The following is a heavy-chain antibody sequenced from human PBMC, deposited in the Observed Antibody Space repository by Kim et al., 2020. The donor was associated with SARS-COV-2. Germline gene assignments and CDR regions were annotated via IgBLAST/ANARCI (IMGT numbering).Heavy chain of an antibody. Sequence: GESLKISCKGSGYSFTSYWIGWVRQMPGKGLEWMGIIYPGDSDTRYSPSFQGQVTISADKSISTAYLQWSSLKASDTAMYYCARGYYDYVWGSYAGGDYWGQGTLVTVSS. CDR2: IYPGDSDT. CDR3: ARGYYDYVWGSYAGGDY. J-gene: IGHJ4*02. V-gene: IGHV5-51*01. D-gene: IGHD3-16*01. CDR1: GYSFTSYW.